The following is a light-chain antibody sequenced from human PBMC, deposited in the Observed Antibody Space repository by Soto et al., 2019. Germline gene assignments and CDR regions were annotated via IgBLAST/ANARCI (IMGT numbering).Light chain of an antibody. CDR2: GAS. V-gene: IGKV3-15*01. CDR1: QSVSSN. J-gene: IGKJ1*01. Sequence: EIVMTQSPATLSVSPGERATLSCRASQSVSSNLAWYQQKPGQSPRLLIYGASTRATGIPARFSGRGSGTEFTLSISLLQSEDFAVYYCQQYNNWPPWTFGQGTKVEIK. CDR3: QQYNNWPPWT.